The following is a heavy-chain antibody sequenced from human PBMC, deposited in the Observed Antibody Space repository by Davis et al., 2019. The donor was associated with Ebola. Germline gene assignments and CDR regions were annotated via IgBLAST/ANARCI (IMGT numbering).Heavy chain of an antibody. CDR3: AKNDWNYVFGVGFDY. D-gene: IGHD1-7*01. J-gene: IGHJ4*02. CDR2: IWYDGSNK. CDR1: GFTLSSYS. V-gene: IGHV3-33*06. Sequence: PGGSLRLSCAASGFTLSSYSMNWVRQAPGKGLEWVAVIWYDGSNKYYADSVKGRFTISRDNSKNTLYLQMNSLRAEDTAVYYCAKNDWNYVFGVGFDYWGQGTLVTVSS.